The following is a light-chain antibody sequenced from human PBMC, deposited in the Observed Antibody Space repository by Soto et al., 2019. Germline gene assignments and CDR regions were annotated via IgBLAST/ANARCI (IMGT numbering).Light chain of an antibody. V-gene: IGLV2-14*01. CDR3: FSYTSSGTYV. CDR1: SSDVGNYKY. Sequence: QSVLTQPASVSGSPGQSNTISCTGTSSDVGNYKYVSWYQQHPGKAPKLMIYEVSNRPSGVSNCFSGSKSGNTASLTISGLQAEDETDYYCFSYTSSGTYVFGTGTKVTVL. J-gene: IGLJ1*01. CDR2: EVS.